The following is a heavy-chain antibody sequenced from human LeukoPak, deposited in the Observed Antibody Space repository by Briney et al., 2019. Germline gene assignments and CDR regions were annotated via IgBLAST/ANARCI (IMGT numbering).Heavy chain of an antibody. D-gene: IGHD5-12*01. Sequence: PGGSLRLSCAASGFTFSSYVMHWVRQAPGKGLEWVAIISYDGSNEYYADSVKGRFTISRDNSKNTLYLQMNSLRAADTAVYYCAREKVAYTWGQGTLVTVSS. V-gene: IGHV3-30*04. CDR3: AREKVAYT. CDR2: ISYDGSNE. J-gene: IGHJ5*02. CDR1: GFTFSSYV.